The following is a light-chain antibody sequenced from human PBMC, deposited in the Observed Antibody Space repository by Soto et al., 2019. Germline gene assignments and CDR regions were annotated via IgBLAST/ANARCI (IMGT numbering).Light chain of an antibody. CDR1: QYINTR. V-gene: IGKV3-11*01. Sequence: EIVLTHSLATLSSFPFDIVTLSFSASQYINTRLAWYQHRPGQAPRLLIYQTSIRAAGIPARFSASGSGTDFTLTISDVQPEDFALYYCQQRQSWPRTFGQGTKVDI. CDR2: QTS. CDR3: QQRQSWPRT. J-gene: IGKJ1*01.